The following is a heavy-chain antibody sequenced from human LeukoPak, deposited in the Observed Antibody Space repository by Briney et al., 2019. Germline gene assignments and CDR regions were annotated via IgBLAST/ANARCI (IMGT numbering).Heavy chain of an antibody. V-gene: IGHV5-51*01. Sequence: GESLKISCKGSGYSFTNYWIGWVRQMPGKGLKWMGVIYPGDSDARYSPSFQGQVTISADKSISTAYLQWSSLKASDTAMYYCARRRDLYSGSYYPFDYWGQGTLVTVSS. J-gene: IGHJ4*02. CDR2: IYPGDSDA. CDR3: ARRRDLYSGSYYPFDY. D-gene: IGHD1-26*01. CDR1: GYSFTNYW.